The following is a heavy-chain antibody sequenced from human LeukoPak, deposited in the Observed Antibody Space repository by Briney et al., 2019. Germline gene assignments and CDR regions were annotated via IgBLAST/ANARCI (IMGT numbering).Heavy chain of an antibody. CDR3: ARTVEHYYYYYMDV. J-gene: IGHJ6*03. V-gene: IGHV1-2*02. CDR2: INPNSGGT. Sequence: ASVKVSCKASGYTFTGYYMHWVRQAPGQGLEWMGWINPNSGGTKYAQKFQGRVTMTRDTSISTAYMELSRLRSDDTAVYYCARTVEHYYYYYMDVWGKGTTVTVSS. CDR1: GYTFTGYY. D-gene: IGHD4-11*01.